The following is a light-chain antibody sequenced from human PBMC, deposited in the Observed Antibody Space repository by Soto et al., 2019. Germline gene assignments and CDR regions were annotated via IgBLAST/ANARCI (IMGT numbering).Light chain of an antibody. V-gene: IGKV3-20*01. CDR1: QSVSSSY. CDR2: GAS. CDR3: QQYGSSPEVP. J-gene: IGKJ1*01. Sequence: ESVLTQSPGTLSLSPGERATLSCRASQSVSSSYLAWYQQKPGQAPRLLIYGASSRATGIPDRFSGSGSGTDFTLTISRLEPEDFSVYDYQQYGSSPEVPLGPGTKVEIK.